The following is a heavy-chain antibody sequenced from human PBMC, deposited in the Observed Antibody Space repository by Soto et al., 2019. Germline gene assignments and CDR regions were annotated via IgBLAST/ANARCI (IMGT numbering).Heavy chain of an antibody. CDR2: IIPIFGTA. CDR3: ASYYYDSSGYLSYNWFDP. D-gene: IGHD3-22*01. CDR1: GGTFSSYA. Sequence: ASVKVSCKASGGTFSSYAISWVRQAPGQGLEWMGGIIPIFGTANYAQKFQDRVTITADESTSTAYMELSSLRSEDTAVYYCASYYYDSSGYLSYNWFDPWGQGTLVTVSS. V-gene: IGHV1-69*13. J-gene: IGHJ5*02.